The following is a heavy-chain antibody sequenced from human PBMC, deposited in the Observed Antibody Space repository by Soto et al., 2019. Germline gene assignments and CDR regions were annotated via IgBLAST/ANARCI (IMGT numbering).Heavy chain of an antibody. V-gene: IGHV1-18*04. CDR1: GYTFISHG. CDR2: VSGYHGGT. CDR3: ARITLQYSGGHYDNWFDQ. Sequence: ASVKVSCKTSGYTFISHGITWVRQAPGQGLEWMGWVSGYHGGTDYAQKFRDRVTMTIDTSTTTAYLEVTSLRSDDTAVYYCARITLQYSGGHYDNWFDQWGHGTLVTVSS. J-gene: IGHJ5*02. D-gene: IGHD2-21*01.